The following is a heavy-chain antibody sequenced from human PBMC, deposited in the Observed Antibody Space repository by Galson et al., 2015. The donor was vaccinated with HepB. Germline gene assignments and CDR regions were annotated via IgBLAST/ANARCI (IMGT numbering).Heavy chain of an antibody. V-gene: IGHV3-7*01. CDR3: ARGKVAGTGGDF. J-gene: IGHJ4*02. CDR1: GFIFSSYL. D-gene: IGHD6-19*01. CDR2: IKQDGSEK. Sequence: SLRLSCAASGFIFSSYLMSWVRQSPGKGLEWVANIKQDGSEKYYVDSVKGRFTISRDNAKNSLYLQMNSLRAEDTAVYYCARGKVAGTGGDFWGQGTLVTVSS.